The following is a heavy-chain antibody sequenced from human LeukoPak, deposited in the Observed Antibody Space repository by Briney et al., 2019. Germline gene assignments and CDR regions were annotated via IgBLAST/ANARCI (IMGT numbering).Heavy chain of an antibody. J-gene: IGHJ4*02. CDR2: IRSKTYGGTT. CDR1: GFTFDDYA. CDR3: TRILEWLSYPIYFDY. D-gene: IGHD3-3*01. Sequence: GGSLRLSCTASGFTFDDYAVTWLRQAPGKGLEWVGFIRSKTYGGTTEYAASVKGRFTISRDDSKSIAYLQMNSLKTEDTAVYHCTRILEWLSYPIYFDYWGQGTLVTVSS. V-gene: IGHV3-49*03.